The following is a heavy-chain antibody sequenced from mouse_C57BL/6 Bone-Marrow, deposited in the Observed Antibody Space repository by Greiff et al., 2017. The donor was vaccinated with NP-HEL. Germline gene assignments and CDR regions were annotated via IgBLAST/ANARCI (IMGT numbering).Heavy chain of an antibody. J-gene: IGHJ4*01. V-gene: IGHV14-3*01. D-gene: IGHD2-12*01. CDR3: ALLTTRVYYAMDY. Sequence: DVQLQESVAELVRPGASVKLSCTASGFNIKNTYMHWVKQRPEQGLEWIGRIDPANGNTKYAPKFQGKATITADTSSNTAYLQLSSLTSEDTAIYYCALLTTRVYYAMDYWGQGTSVTVSS. CDR2: IDPANGNT. CDR1: GFNIKNTY.